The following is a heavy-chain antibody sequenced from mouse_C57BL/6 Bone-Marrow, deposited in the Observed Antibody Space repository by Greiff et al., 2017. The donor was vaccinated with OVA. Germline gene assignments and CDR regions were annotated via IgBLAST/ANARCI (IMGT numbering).Heavy chain of an antibody. CDR3: ARPYDRSSSFDD. CDR2: INPNYGTT. J-gene: IGHJ2*01. V-gene: IGHV1-39*01. CDR1: GYSFTDYN. Sequence: VQLQQPGAELVKPGASVKLSCKASGYSFTDYNMNWVKHSNGKSLEWIGVINPNYGTTSYNQKFKGKATLTVDQSSSTAYMQLNSLTSEVSAVYYGARPYDRSSSFDDWGKGTTLTVSS. D-gene: IGHD1-1*01.